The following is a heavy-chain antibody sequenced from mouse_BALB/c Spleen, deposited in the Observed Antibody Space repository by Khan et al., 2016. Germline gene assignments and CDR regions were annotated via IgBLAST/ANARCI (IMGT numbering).Heavy chain of an antibody. CDR3: AKRGDYGYFDY. Sequence: QVQLQESGPGLVQPSQSLSITCTVSGFSLTSYGVHWVRQSPGKGLEWLGEIRRGGSTDYNAAFMSRLSITNDNSKTKAFFIMNSLQADDAAVYYCAKRGDYGYFDYWGQGTTLTVSS. CDR2: IRRGGST. CDR1: GFSLTSYG. V-gene: IGHV2-5*01. D-gene: IGHD1-1*01. J-gene: IGHJ2*01.